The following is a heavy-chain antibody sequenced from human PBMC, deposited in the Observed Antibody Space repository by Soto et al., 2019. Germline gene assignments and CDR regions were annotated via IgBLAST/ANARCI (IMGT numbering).Heavy chain of an antibody. D-gene: IGHD3-22*01. CDR2: INTYNGNT. J-gene: IGHJ4*02. CDR1: GYTFTNYG. V-gene: IGHV1-18*01. CDR3: ARPTYYYDSSGGPPDY. Sequence: ASVKVSCKASGYTFTNYGISWVRQAPGQGLELMGWINTYNGNTNHAQKLQGRVTMTRNTSISTAYMELSSLRSEDTAVYYCARPTYYYDSSGGPPDYWGQGTLVTVSS.